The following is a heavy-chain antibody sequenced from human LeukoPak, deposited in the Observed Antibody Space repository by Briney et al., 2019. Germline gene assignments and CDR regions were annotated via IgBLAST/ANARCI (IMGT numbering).Heavy chain of an antibody. J-gene: IGHJ3*02. Sequence: GGSLRLSCAASGFTFSSYAMSWVRQAPGKGLEWVSVVSGSGGSTYYADSVKGRFTISRDNSKNTLYLQMNSLRAEDTAVYYCAKGLSVVVGPHAFDIWGQGTMVTVSS. D-gene: IGHD3-22*01. CDR3: AKGLSVVVGPHAFDI. CDR2: VSGSGGST. V-gene: IGHV3-23*01. CDR1: GFTFSSYA.